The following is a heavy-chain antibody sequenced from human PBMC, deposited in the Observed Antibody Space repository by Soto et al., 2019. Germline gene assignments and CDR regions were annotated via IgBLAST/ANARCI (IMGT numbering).Heavy chain of an antibody. CDR3: ARVGDYDSSGYYYGVHRFDP. V-gene: IGHV1-18*01. CDR1: GYTFTSYG. CDR2: ISAYNGNT. D-gene: IGHD3-22*01. J-gene: IGHJ5*02. Sequence: ASVKVSCKASGYTFTSYGISWVRQAPGQGLEWLGWISAYNGNTNYAQKLQGRVTMTTDTCTSTAYMELRSLRSDDTAVYYCARVGDYDSSGYYYGVHRFDPWGQGTLATDPS.